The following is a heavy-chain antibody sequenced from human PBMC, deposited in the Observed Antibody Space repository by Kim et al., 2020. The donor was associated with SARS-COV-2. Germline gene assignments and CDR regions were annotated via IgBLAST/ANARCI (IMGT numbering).Heavy chain of an antibody. CDR1: GFTFSSYA. V-gene: IGHV3-33*06. D-gene: IGHD3-3*01. CDR2: IWYDGSNK. J-gene: IGHJ3*02. CDR3: AKLGHTIFGRVDAFDI. Sequence: GGSLRLSCAASGFTFSSYAMHWVRQAPGKGLEWVAVIWYDGSNKYYADSVKGRFTISRDNSKNTLYLQMNSLRAEDTAVYYCAKLGHTIFGRVDAFDIWGQGTMVTVSS.